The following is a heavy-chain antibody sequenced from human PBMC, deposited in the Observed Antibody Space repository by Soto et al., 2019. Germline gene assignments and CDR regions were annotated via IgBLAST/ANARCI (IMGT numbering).Heavy chain of an antibody. D-gene: IGHD4-17*01. CDR3: AKDGTPTYGRADY. Sequence: QVQLVESGGGVVQPGRSLRLSCAASGFTFSSYAMHSVRQAPGRGLEWVAVISYDGTNEYYVDSVKGRFTISRDNSENTLYLPTNSLRPEESGVFYCAKDGTPTYGRADYWGQGSLVTVSS. V-gene: IGHV3-30*18. CDR1: GFTFSSYA. CDR2: ISYDGTNE. J-gene: IGHJ4*02.